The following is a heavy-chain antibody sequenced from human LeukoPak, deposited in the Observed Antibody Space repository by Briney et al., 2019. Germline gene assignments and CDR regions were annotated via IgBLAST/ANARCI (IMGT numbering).Heavy chain of an antibody. CDR2: IKEDGSEK. J-gene: IGHJ6*03. Sequence: GGSLRLSCAASGFTFNSYWMSWVRQAPGKGLEWVANIKEDGSEKYYVDSVKGRFTISRDNAKNSLYLQMNSLRAEDTAVYYCARTIQTTVTNYYYYMDVWGKGTTVTVSS. V-gene: IGHV3-7*01. CDR1: GFTFNSYW. D-gene: IGHD4-11*01. CDR3: ARTIQTTVTNYYYYMDV.